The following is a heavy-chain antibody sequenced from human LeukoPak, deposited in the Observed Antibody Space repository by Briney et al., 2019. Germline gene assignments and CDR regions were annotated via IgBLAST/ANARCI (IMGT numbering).Heavy chain of an antibody. CDR1: GFTFSSYA. D-gene: IGHD1/OR15-1a*01. CDR3: ARDSSDANIDY. J-gene: IGHJ4*02. V-gene: IGHV3-30-3*01. Sequence: GGSLRLSCAASGFTFSSYAMHWVRQAPGKGLEWVAVISYDGSNKYYADSVKGRFTISRDNCKNTLYLQMNSLRPDDTAVYYCARDSSDANIDYWGQGTLVTVSS. CDR2: ISYDGSNK.